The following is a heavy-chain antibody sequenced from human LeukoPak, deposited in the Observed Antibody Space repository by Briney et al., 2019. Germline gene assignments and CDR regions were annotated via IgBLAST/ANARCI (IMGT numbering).Heavy chain of an antibody. CDR1: GGSLGTYY. CDR2: IYYTGST. J-gene: IGHJ5*02. Sequence: SETLSLTCTVSGGSLGTYYWSWIRQPPGKGLEWIGYIYYTGSTNYNPSLKSRVTMSVDTSKNQFSLKLSSVTAADTAVYYCARRGFGEFIIGDWFDPWGQGTLVTVSS. D-gene: IGHD3-10*01. V-gene: IGHV4-59*08. CDR3: ARRGFGEFIIGDWFDP.